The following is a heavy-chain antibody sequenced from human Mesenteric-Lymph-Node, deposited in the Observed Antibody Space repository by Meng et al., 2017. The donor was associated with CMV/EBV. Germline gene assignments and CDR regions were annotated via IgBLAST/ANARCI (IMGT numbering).Heavy chain of an antibody. CDR1: GFTFDDYG. Sequence: GGSLRLSCVASGFTFDDYGMEWVRQAPGKGLEWVSGINWNGDSTGYADSVKGRFTISRDNSKNTLYLQMGSLRAEDMAVYYCARNHGPYYYYGMDVWGQGTTVTVSS. CDR3: ARNHGPYYYYGMDV. CDR2: INWNGDST. D-gene: IGHD1-14*01. J-gene: IGHJ6*02. V-gene: IGHV3-20*04.